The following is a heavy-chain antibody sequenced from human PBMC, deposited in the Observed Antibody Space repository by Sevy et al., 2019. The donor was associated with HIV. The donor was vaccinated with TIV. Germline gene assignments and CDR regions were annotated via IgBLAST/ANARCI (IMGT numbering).Heavy chain of an antibody. CDR3: ARPPPGPNSSDWYFPYGMDV. CDR1: GGSFSGYY. D-gene: IGHD6-19*01. V-gene: IGHV4-34*01. J-gene: IGHJ6*02. CDR2: INHSGST. Sequence: SETLSLTCAVYGGSFSGYYWSWIRQPPGKGLEWIGEINHSGSTNYNPSLKSRVTISVDTSKNQFSLKLSSVTAADTAVYYCARPPPGPNSSDWYFPYGMDVWGQGTTVTVSS.